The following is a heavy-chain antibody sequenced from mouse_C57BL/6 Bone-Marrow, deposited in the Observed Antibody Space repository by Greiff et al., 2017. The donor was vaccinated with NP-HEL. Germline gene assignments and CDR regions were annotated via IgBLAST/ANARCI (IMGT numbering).Heavy chain of an antibody. D-gene: IGHD1-1*01. CDR2: IYPRSGNT. CDR3: ARAIITTVVATRDYAMDY. J-gene: IGHJ4*01. V-gene: IGHV1-81*01. Sequence: QVQLQQSGAELARPGASVKLSCKASGYTFTSYGISWVKQRTGQGLEWIGEIYPRSGNTYYNEKFKGKATLTADKSSSTAYMELRSLTSEDSAVYCCARAIITTVVATRDYAMDYWGQGTSVTVSS. CDR1: GYTFTSYG.